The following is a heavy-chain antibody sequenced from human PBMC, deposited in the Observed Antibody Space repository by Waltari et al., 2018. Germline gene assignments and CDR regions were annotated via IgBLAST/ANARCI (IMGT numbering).Heavy chain of an antibody. CDR2: IIPIFGTA. V-gene: IGHV1-69*05. Sequence: QVQLVQSGAEVKKPGSSVTVSCKASGGTFSSYAISWVRQAPGQGLEWMGGIIPIFGTANYAQKFQGRVTITTDESTSTAYMELSSLRSEDTAVYYCASKYYDSSGSDNWYFDLWGRGTLVTVSS. CDR3: ASKYYDSSGSDNWYFDL. CDR1: GGTFSSYA. D-gene: IGHD3-22*01. J-gene: IGHJ2*01.